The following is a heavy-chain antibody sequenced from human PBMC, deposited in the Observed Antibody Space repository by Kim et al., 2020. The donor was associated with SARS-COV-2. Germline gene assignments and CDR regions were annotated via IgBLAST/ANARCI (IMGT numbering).Heavy chain of an antibody. CDR1: GFTFTSYS. V-gene: IGHV3-21*01. J-gene: IGHJ4*02. D-gene: IGHD6-19*01. CDR2: ISSSSSYI. CDR3: ARQGVSSGWYCFDY. Sequence: GGSLRLSCAASGFTFTSYSMNWVRQAPGKGLEWVSSISSSSSYIYYADSVKGRFTISRDNAKNTLYLQMNSLRAEDTAVYYCARQGVSSGWYCFDYWGQGTLVTVSS.